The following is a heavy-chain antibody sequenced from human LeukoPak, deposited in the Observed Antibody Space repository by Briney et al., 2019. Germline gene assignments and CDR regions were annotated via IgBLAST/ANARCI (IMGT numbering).Heavy chain of an antibody. Sequence: GGSLRLSCAASGFTFTSYAMTWVRQAPGKGLEWVSGISRSGDSTDCADSVKGRFTISRDNPKNMVYLQMNSLRVEDTAVYFCATRSYSAGRDFWGQGTLVTVSS. J-gene: IGHJ4*02. CDR3: ATRSYSAGRDF. CDR2: ISRSGDST. V-gene: IGHV3-23*01. D-gene: IGHD6-13*01. CDR1: GFTFTSYA.